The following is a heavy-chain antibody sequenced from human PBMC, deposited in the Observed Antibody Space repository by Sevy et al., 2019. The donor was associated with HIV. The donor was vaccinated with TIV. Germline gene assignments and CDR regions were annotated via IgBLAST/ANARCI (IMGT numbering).Heavy chain of an antibody. CDR2: IIHSGNT. CDR1: GGSFSGYY. Sequence: SETLSLTCAVYGGSFSGYYWTWIRQPPGKGLEWIGEIIHSGNTNYNPSLKSRVTISAHTSKSQFSLKLSSVTAADTAVYYCARAYSTSWQNVFDPWGQGTLVTVSS. CDR3: ARAYSTSWQNVFDP. J-gene: IGHJ5*02. V-gene: IGHV4-34*12. D-gene: IGHD6-13*01.